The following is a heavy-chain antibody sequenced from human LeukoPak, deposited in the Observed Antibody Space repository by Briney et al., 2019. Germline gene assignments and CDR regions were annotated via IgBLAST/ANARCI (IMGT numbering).Heavy chain of an antibody. D-gene: IGHD3-22*01. CDR2: IYHSGST. Sequence: PSETLSLTCVVSGGSISSSSYYWAWIRQPPGKGLEWLGSIYHSGSTYYSQSLKSRLTMSVDTSKNQFSLKLSSLTAADTAVYYCARLRSNYYQSTGYFDNWGQGTLVTVSS. V-gene: IGHV4-39*01. J-gene: IGHJ4*02. CDR3: ARLRSNYYQSTGYFDN. CDR1: GGSISSSSYY.